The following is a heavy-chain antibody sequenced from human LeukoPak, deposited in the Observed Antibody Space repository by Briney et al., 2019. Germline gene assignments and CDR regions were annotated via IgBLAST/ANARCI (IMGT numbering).Heavy chain of an antibody. Sequence: GGSLRLSCAASGFTFDDYGMNWVRHAPGKGLEWVSGINWNGGSTSYADSVKGRFIISRDNAKNSLSLQMNSLRAEDTAVYYCATGGAFNGYHVHWGQGTLVTVSS. CDR3: ATGGAFNGYHVH. J-gene: IGHJ4*02. CDR1: GFTFDDYG. CDR2: INWNGGST. V-gene: IGHV3-20*04. D-gene: IGHD5-18*01.